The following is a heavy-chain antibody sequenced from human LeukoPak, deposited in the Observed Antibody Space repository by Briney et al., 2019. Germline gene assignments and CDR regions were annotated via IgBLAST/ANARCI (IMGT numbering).Heavy chain of an antibody. CDR3: ARGDASGYPDY. V-gene: IGHV4-4*02. CDR1: GGSISSSNW. J-gene: IGHJ4*02. CDR2: IYQSGRT. D-gene: IGHD3-22*01. Sequence: SGTLSLTCAVSGGSISSSNWWSWVRQSPGKGLEWIGEIYQSGRTNYKPSLKSRVTISVNKSNSQLSLKLSSVTAADTAVYYCARGDASGYPDYWGQGTLVTVSS.